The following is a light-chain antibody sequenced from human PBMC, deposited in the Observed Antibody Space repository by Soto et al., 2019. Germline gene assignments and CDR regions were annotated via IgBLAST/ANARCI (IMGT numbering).Light chain of an antibody. Sequence: ELVLTQSPGTLSLSPGKRATLSCRASQSVSSSYLAWYQQKPGQTPRLLIHGVSSRATGIPDRFSGSGSGTDFTLTISRLEREDFVVYYCHQYGKSPWTFGQGTKVDIK. CDR1: QSVSSSY. V-gene: IGKV3-20*01. J-gene: IGKJ1*01. CDR3: HQYGKSPWT. CDR2: GVS.